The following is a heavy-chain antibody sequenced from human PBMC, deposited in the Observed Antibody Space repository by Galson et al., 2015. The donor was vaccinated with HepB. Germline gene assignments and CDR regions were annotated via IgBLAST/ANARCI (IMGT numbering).Heavy chain of an antibody. J-gene: IGHJ4*02. V-gene: IGHV3-7*03. Sequence: SLRLSCAASGFTFSSDWMSWVRQAPGKGLEWVANIKQDGSEKYYVDSVKGRFTISRDNAKNSLYLQMNSLRAEDTAVYYCARVGRTTVTSFDYWGQGTLVTVSS. D-gene: IGHD4-17*01. CDR3: ARVGRTTVTSFDY. CDR2: IKQDGSEK. CDR1: GFTFSSDW.